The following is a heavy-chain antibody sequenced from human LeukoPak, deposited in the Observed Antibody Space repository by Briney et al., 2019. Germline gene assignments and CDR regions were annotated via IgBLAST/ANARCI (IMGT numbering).Heavy chain of an antibody. Sequence: PGGSLRLSCAASGFTFSNYPMSWVRQAPGKGLEWVSGINWNGGSTGYADSVKGRFTISRDNAKNSLYLQMNSLRAEDTAVYYCARSLDYYYYGMDVWGQGTTVTVSS. CDR1: GFTFSNYP. CDR2: INWNGGST. V-gene: IGHV3-20*04. J-gene: IGHJ6*02. D-gene: IGHD3-16*02. CDR3: ARSLDYYYYGMDV.